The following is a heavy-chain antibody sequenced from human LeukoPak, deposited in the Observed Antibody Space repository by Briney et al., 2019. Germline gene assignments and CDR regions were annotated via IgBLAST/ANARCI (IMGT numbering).Heavy chain of an antibody. CDR3: AKDYCGGDCYSGWYFDL. D-gene: IGHD2-21*02. CDR1: GFTFDDYA. CDR2: ISYNSDTI. V-gene: IGHV3-9*01. J-gene: IGHJ2*01. Sequence: GGSLRLSCVASGFTFDDYAMHWVRQAPGKGLEWVSGISYNSDTIAYADSVKGRFTICRDNAKNSLYLQMNSLRAEDTALYYCAKDYCGGDCYSGWYFDLWGRGTLVTVSS.